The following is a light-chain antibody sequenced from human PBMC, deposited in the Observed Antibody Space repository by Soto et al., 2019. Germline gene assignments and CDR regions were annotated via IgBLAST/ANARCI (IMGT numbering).Light chain of an antibody. Sequence: QSVLTQSPCASASLGASVKLTYTLSSGHSSYAIAWHQQQPEKGPRYLMKLSSDGSHSKGDGIPDRFSGSSSGAERYLTISSLQSEDEADYYCQTWDTGARVVFGGGTKLTVL. V-gene: IGLV4-69*01. CDR2: LSSDGSH. CDR1: SGHSSYA. J-gene: IGLJ2*01. CDR3: QTWDTGARVV.